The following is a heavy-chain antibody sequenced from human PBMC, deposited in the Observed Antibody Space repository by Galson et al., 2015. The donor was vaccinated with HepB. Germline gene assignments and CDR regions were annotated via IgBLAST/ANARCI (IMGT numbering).Heavy chain of an antibody. J-gene: IGHJ6*02. D-gene: IGHD5-12*01. V-gene: IGHV3-30*18. Sequence: SLRLSCAASGFTFRTYGMHWVRQALGKGLEWVAVISNDGSNKHFADSVKGRFTISRDNSKNTLYLQMNSLRAEDTAVYYCAKDIWDVNVVPTIGGGYYYYGMDVWGQGAKVTVSS. CDR3: AKDIWDVNVVPTIGGGYYYYGMDV. CDR1: GFTFRTYG. CDR2: ISNDGSNK.